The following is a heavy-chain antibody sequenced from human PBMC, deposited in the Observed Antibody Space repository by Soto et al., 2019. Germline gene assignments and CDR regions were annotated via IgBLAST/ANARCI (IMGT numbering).Heavy chain of an antibody. CDR3: TTDGSIPGYSSGWWGRPLDY. CDR2: IKSKTDGGTT. J-gene: IGHJ4*02. V-gene: IGHV3-15*01. Sequence: NPGGSLRLSCAASGFTFSNAWMSWVRQAPGKGLEWVGRIKSKTDGGTTDYAAPVKGRFTISRDDSKNTLYLQMNSLKTEDTAVYYCTTDGSIPGYSSGWWGRPLDYWGQGTLVTVSS. D-gene: IGHD6-19*01. CDR1: GFTFSNAW.